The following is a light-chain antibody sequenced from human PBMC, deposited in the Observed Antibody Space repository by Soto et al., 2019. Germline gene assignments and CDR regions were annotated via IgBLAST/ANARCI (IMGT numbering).Light chain of an antibody. Sequence: EIVRTQSPATLSVSRGERATLSFRASQSVSSNLAWYQQKPGQAPRLLIYGASTRATGIPARFSGSGSGTEFTLTISSLQSEDFAVYYCQQYNNWPRTFGQGTKVDIK. CDR3: QQYNNWPRT. J-gene: IGKJ1*01. CDR2: GAS. V-gene: IGKV3-15*01. CDR1: QSVSSN.